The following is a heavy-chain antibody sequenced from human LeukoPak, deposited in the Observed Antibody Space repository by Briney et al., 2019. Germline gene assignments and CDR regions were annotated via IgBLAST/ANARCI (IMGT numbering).Heavy chain of an antibody. J-gene: IGHJ4*02. Sequence: SEALSLTFTVSGYSIISGYYGGGIRQPPGKWREGIGRIWHSGNTYDNPSLKSRVTISVDKSMNQFYLKMSSVTAADTAVYYCARLTSITIFGVVQPGLWPTTIDHWGQGTLVTVYS. V-gene: IGHV4-38-2*02. CDR2: IWHSGNT. CDR1: GYSIISGYY. CDR3: ARLTSITIFGVVQPGLWPTTIDH. D-gene: IGHD3-3*01.